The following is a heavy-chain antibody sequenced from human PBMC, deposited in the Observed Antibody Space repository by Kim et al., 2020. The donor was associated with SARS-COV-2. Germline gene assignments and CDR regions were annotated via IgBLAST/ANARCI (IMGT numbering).Heavy chain of an antibody. CDR2: IYYSGST. CDR3: ARSLRGYNLPRVYDY. D-gene: IGHD1-1*01. J-gene: IGHJ4*02. V-gene: IGHV4-31*03. Sequence: SETLSLTCTVSGGSISSGGYYWSWIRQHPGKGLEWIGYIYYSGSTYYNPSLKSRVTISVDTSKNQFSLKLSSVTAADTAVYYCARSLRGYNLPRVYDYWGQGTLVTVSS. CDR1: GGSISSGGYY.